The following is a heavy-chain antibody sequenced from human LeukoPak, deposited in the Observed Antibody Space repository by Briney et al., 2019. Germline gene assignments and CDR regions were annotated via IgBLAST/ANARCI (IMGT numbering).Heavy chain of an antibody. CDR3: ARVTGYYGSGRPPGEFDY. V-gene: IGHV4-39*07. J-gene: IGHJ4*02. D-gene: IGHD3-10*01. CDR1: GGSISSSSYY. CDR2: INHSGST. Sequence: SETLSLTCTVSGGSISSSSYYWGWIRQPPGKGLEWIGEINHSGSTNYNPSLKSRVTISVDTSKNQFSLKLSSVTAADTAVYYCARVTGYYGSGRPPGEFDYWGQGTLVTVSS.